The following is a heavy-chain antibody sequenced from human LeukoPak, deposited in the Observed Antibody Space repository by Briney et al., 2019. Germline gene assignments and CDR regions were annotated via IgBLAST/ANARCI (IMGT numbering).Heavy chain of an antibody. D-gene: IGHD1-20*01. CDR1: GGSISSSSYY. J-gene: IGHJ4*02. Sequence: SETLSLTCTVSGGSISSSSYYWGWIRQPPGKGLEWIGSISYSGSTYYNPSLKSRVTISVDTSKNQFSLMLSSVTAADTAVYYCARRITGTTSDSFDYWGQGTLVTVSS. CDR2: ISYSGST. CDR3: ARRITGTTSDSFDY. V-gene: IGHV4-39*01.